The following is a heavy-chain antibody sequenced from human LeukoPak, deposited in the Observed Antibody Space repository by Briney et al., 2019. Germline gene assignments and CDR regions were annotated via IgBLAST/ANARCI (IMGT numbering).Heavy chain of an antibody. D-gene: IGHD3-16*01. CDR3: ARELTGSDAFDI. V-gene: IGHV3-48*01. CDR1: GFTFSSYT. J-gene: IGHJ3*02. CDR2: ISRSSGTI. Sequence: GGSLRLSCAASGFTFSSYTMNWVRQAPGKSLEWVSCISRSSGTIYYADSVKGRFTISRDNAKNSLYLQMNSLRAEDTAVYYCARELTGSDAFDIWGQGTMVTVSS.